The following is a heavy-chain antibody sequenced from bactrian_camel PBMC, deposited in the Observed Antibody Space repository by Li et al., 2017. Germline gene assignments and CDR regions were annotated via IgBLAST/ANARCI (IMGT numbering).Heavy chain of an antibody. J-gene: IGHJ4*01. D-gene: IGHD7*01. Sequence: QLVESGGGLVQPGGSLRLSCVASGYTYSSYSMGWFMGWYRQAPGKEREGVASVDADGATAVADSVKGRFTVSRDNAKNTLYLRMNSLKSEDTALYYCATLISWWHPAYKYWGQGTQVTVS. CDR1: GYTYSSYSMGWF. CDR3: ATLISWWHPAYKY. V-gene: IGHV3S53*01. CDR2: VDADGAT.